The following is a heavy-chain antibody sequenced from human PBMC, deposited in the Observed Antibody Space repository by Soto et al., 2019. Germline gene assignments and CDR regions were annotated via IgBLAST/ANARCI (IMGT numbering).Heavy chain of an antibody. CDR3: ARDSGSHYWYFEL. Sequence: GASVKVSCKASGYTFTGYYMRWVRQAPGQGLEWMGWINPNSGGTNYAQKFQGWVTMTRDTSISTAYMELSRLRSDDTAVYYCARDSGSHYWYFELWGRGTLVTVSS. J-gene: IGHJ2*01. V-gene: IGHV1-2*04. D-gene: IGHD1-26*01. CDR2: INPNSGGT. CDR1: GYTFTGYY.